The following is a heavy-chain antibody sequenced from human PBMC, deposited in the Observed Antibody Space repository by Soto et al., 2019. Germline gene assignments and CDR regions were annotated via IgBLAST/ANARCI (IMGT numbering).Heavy chain of an antibody. J-gene: IGHJ4*02. D-gene: IGHD2-21*02. CDR1: GYSFTTYG. CDR2: ISTDKGNT. V-gene: IGHV1-18*01. CDR3: ARDRDWNLDY. Sequence: QAQLGQSGTEVKKPGASVKVSCKASGYSFTTYGMTWVRQAPGQGLEWMGWISTDKGNTKYAQNFQSRATLTTDTSTSTAYMELRSLRYDDTAVYYCARDRDWNLDYWGQGTLVNVSS.